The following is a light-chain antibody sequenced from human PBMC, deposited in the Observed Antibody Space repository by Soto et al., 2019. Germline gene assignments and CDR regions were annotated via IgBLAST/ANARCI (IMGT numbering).Light chain of an antibody. CDR2: AAS. J-gene: IGKJ1*01. V-gene: IGKV1-39*01. Sequence: DIQLTQSPSSLSASVGDRVTITCRASQSITAYLNWYQQKPGKAPKLLIYAASFLQSGVPSRFSGSGSGTDFTLTITSLQPEDFATYYCQQSYNAPRTFGQGTTVEIK. CDR1: QSITAY. CDR3: QQSYNAPRT.